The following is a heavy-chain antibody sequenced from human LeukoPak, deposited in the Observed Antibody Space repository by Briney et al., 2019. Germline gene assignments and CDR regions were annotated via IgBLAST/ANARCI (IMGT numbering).Heavy chain of an antibody. Sequence: GGSLRLSCAASGFTFDDYAMHWVRQAPGKGLEWVSGISRNSGSIGYADSVKGRFTISRDNAKNSLYLQMNSLRAEDTALYYCAKVYSSGWYRGGAFDIWGQGTMVTVSS. CDR2: ISRNSGSI. V-gene: IGHV3-9*01. CDR1: GFTFDDYA. D-gene: IGHD6-19*01. J-gene: IGHJ3*02. CDR3: AKVYSSGWYRGGAFDI.